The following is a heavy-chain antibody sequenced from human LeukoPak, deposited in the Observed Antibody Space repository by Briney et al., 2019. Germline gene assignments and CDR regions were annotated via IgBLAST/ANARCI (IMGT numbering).Heavy chain of an antibody. D-gene: IGHD3-10*01. CDR1: GGSISSYY. CDR2: IYYSGST. V-gene: IGHV4-59*01. J-gene: IGHJ3*02. CDR3: ARDTRGYYYGSGSYGGDAFDI. Sequence: SETLSLTCTVSGGSISSYYWSWIRQPPGKGLEWIGYIYYSGSTNYNPSLKSRVTISVDTSKNQFSLKLSSVTAADTAVYYCARDTRGYYYGSGSYGGDAFDIWGQGTMVTVSS.